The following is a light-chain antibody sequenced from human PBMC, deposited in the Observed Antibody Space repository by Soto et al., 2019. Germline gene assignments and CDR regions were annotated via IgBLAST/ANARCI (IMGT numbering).Light chain of an antibody. CDR1: SGHISYA. Sequence: QSVLTQSPSASASLGASVKLTCTLSSGHISYAIAWHQQQPEKGPRYLMKLNSDGSHRRGDAIPDRVSDSSSGAERYLTISSPQSEDEAYYYCQTWGLGIYVFGTGTQLTVL. J-gene: IGLJ1*01. CDR3: QTWGLGIYV. CDR2: LNSDGSH. V-gene: IGLV4-69*01.